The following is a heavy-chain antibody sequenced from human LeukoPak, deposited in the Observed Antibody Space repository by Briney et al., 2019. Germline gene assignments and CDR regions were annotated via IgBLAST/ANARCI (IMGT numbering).Heavy chain of an antibody. CDR3: AKWGDYDVLTGYYVSDY. V-gene: IGHV3-23*01. D-gene: IGHD3-9*01. J-gene: IGHJ4*02. Sequence: GGSMRLSCAASGFTFSNYAMSWVRQAPGKGLEWVSAITGSGGNTYYADSVKGRFTISRDNSKNTLYLQMNSLRAEDTAVYYCAKWGDYDVLTGYYVSDYWGQGTLVTVSS. CDR1: GFTFSNYA. CDR2: ITGSGGNT.